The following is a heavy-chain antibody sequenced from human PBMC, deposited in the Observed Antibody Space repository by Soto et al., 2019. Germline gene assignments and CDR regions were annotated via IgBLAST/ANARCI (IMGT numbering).Heavy chain of an antibody. Sequence: SETLSLTCAVSGGSISSGGYSWSWIRQPPGKGLEWIGYIYHSGSTYYNPSLKSRVTISVDRSKNQFSLKLSSVTAADTAVYYCARVVVDTAMVGGSWFDLWGHGTLVTAS. CDR3: ARVVVDTAMVGGSWFDL. CDR2: IYHSGST. CDR1: GGSISSGGYS. D-gene: IGHD5-18*01. J-gene: IGHJ5*02. V-gene: IGHV4-30-2*01.